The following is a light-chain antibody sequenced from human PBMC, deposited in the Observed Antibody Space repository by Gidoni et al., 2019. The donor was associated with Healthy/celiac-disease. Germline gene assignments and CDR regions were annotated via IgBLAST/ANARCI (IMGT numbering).Light chain of an antibody. Sequence: QPVLTQPPSSSASPGESASLTCTLPSAINVSSSNIYWYQQKPGSPPRYLLYYYSDSDKGQGSGVPSRFSGSKDASANTGILLISGLQSEDEADYYCMIWPSNTCVFGGGTKLTVL. CDR3: MIWPSNTCV. V-gene: IGLV5-37*01. CDR2: YYSDSDK. CDR1: SAINVSSSN. J-gene: IGLJ3*02.